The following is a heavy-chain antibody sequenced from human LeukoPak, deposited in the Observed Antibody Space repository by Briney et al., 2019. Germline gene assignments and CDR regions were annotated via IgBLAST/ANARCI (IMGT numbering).Heavy chain of an antibody. V-gene: IGHV1-69*05. CDR1: GDTFSSHG. CDR3: ARTGSGSYVFDAFDI. D-gene: IGHD1-26*01. Sequence: SVKVSCKASGDTFSSHGISWVRQAPGQGLEWMGGIIPIFHTANYAQNFQDRLTITTDESTNTVYMELSSLRSEDTAVYYCARTGSGSYVFDAFDIWGQGTMVTVSS. CDR2: IIPIFHTA. J-gene: IGHJ3*02.